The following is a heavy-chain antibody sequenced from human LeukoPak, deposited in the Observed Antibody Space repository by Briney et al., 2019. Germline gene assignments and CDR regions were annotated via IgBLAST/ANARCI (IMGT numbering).Heavy chain of an antibody. CDR1: GGSISSYY. Sequence: SETLSLTCTVSGGSISSYYWSWIRQPPGKGLEWIGYIYYSGSTNYNPSLKSRVTISVDTSKNQFSLKLSSVTAADTAVYYCARMTTVTTGPFDHWGQGTLVTVSS. V-gene: IGHV4-59*01. D-gene: IGHD4-17*01. CDR3: ARMTTVTTGPFDH. CDR2: IYYSGST. J-gene: IGHJ4*02.